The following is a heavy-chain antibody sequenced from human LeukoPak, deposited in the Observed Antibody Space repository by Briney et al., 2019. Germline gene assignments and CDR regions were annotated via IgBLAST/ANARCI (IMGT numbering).Heavy chain of an antibody. Sequence: ASVKVSCKASGYTFTGYYMHWVRQAPGQGLEWMGWINPNSGGTNYAQKFQGRVTMTRDTSISTAYMELSRLRSDDTAVYYCARDRHYYGSGSPIYGMDVWGQGTTVTVSS. V-gene: IGHV1-2*02. CDR2: INPNSGGT. D-gene: IGHD3-10*01. J-gene: IGHJ6*02. CDR1: GYTFTGYY. CDR3: ARDRHYYGSGSPIYGMDV.